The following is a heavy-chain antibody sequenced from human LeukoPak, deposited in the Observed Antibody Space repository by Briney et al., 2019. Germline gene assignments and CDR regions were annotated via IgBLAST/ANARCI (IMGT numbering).Heavy chain of an antibody. CDR3: ARGGRYYDSSGSGAFDI. Sequence: GSLRLSCAASGFIFGHYAMTWVRQAPGKGLEWIGYIYSSGSTNYNPSLKSRVTISVDTSKKQFSLKLSSVTAADTAVYYCARGGRYYDSSGSGAFDIWGQGTMVTVSS. J-gene: IGHJ3*02. V-gene: IGHV4-59*08. CDR1: GFIFGHYA. D-gene: IGHD3-22*01. CDR2: IYSSGST.